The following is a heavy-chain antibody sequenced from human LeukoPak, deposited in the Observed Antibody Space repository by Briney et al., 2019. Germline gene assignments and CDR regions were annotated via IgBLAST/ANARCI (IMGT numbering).Heavy chain of an antibody. J-gene: IGHJ4*02. CDR1: GFTVSSNY. CDR2: IYSGGST. D-gene: IGHD2/OR15-2a*01. V-gene: IGHV3-53*01. CDR3: ATSGLSRFGF. Sequence: SGGSLRLSCAASGFTVSSNYMSWVRQAPGKGLEWVSVIYSGGSTYYADSVKGRFTISRDNSKNTLYLQMNSLRAEDTAVYFCATSGLSRFGFWGQGTLVTVSS.